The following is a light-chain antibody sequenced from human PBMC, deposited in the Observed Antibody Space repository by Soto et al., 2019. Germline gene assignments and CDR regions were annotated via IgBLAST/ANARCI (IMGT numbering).Light chain of an antibody. J-gene: IGLJ2*01. CDR2: EGS. V-gene: IGLV2-23*01. CDR3: CSYAGSVV. Sequence: QSALTQPASVSGSPGQSITISCTGTSSDVGSYNLVSWYQQHPGKAPKLMIYEGSKRPSGVSNRVSGSKSGNTASLTISGLQAEDDADYYCCSYAGSVVFGGGTQLTVL. CDR1: SSDVGSYNL.